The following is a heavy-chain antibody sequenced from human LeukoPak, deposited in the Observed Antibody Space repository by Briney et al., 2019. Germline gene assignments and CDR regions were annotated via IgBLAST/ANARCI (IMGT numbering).Heavy chain of an antibody. D-gene: IGHD6-19*01. V-gene: IGHV3-30*18. CDR1: GFSFSDYN. CDR2: ISYDGTKK. Sequence: PGTSLRLSCVVSGFSFSDYNMHWVRQAPGKGLEWVTIISYDGTKKYYADSVKGRFTISRDNSKNTLYLQMNNLRAEDTAMYYWAKVRWDNCGWYYLDSWGQGTLVTVSS. CDR3: AKVRWDNCGWYYLDS. J-gene: IGHJ4*02.